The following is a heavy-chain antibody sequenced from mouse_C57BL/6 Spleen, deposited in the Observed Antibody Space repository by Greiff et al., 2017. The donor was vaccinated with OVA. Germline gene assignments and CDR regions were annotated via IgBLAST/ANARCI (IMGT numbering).Heavy chain of an antibody. CDR1: GYTFTSYW. V-gene: IGHV1-55*01. CDR2: IYPGSGST. J-gene: IGHJ1*03. D-gene: IGHD1-1*01. Sequence: QVQLQQPGAELVKPGASVKMSCKASGYTFTSYWITWVQQRPGQGLEWIGDIYPGSGSTNYTEKFKSKATLTVDSSSRTAYMQLSSLTSEDSAVYYCARTAVYYGSSQWYFDVWGTGTTVTVSA. CDR3: ARTAVYYGSSQWYFDV.